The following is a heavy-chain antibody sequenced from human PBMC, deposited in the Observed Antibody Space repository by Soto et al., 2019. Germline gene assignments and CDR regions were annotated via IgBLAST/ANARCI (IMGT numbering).Heavy chain of an antibody. CDR2: VYYSGST. D-gene: IGHD3-9*01. CDR3: VRDYLLTGFDP. V-gene: IGHV4-59*01. Sequence: SETLSLTCTVSGGSISNYYWTWVRQPPGKGLEWIGYVYYSGSTNYNPSLESRVTISIDASKNQFSLKMKSVTAADTAVYYCVRDYLLTGFDPWGQGALVTVS. J-gene: IGHJ5*02. CDR1: GGSISNYY.